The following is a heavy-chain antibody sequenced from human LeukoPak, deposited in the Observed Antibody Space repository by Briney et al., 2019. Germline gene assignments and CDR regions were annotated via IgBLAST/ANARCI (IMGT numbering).Heavy chain of an antibody. V-gene: IGHV4-30-2*01. CDR3: VSQYCHGGNCYPYFDS. Sequence: SETLSLTCAVSGGSIRSAGYSWNWIRQPPGKGLEWIGYSYESGTTYYNLSLESRVSISVDRSKNQFSLRLTSVTAADTAVYFCVSQYCHGGNCYPYFDSWGQGTLVTVSS. CDR2: SYESGTT. D-gene: IGHD2-15*01. J-gene: IGHJ4*02. CDR1: GGSIRSAGYS.